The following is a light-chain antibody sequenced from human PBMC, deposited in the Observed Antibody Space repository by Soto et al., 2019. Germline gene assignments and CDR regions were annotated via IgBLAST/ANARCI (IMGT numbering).Light chain of an antibody. J-gene: IGKJ4*01. CDR1: QGINGW. CDR2: AAS. CDR3: QKAHSFPLT. V-gene: IGKV1-12*01. Sequence: DIQMTQSPSSVSASVGDRVTITCRASQGINGWLAWYQQHPGKAPKLLIYAASNLQTGVPSRFSGSASGTDVALTSGRLQPEDLATCYCQKAHSFPLTFGGGTKVAIK.